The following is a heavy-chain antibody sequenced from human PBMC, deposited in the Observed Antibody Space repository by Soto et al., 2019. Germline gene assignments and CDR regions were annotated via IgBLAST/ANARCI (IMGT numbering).Heavy chain of an antibody. V-gene: IGHV4-31*03. CDR3: ARSSQSTVTTFAD. J-gene: IGHJ4*02. CDR1: GGSISSGGYY. CDR2: IYYSGST. Sequence: QVQLQESGPGLVKPSQTLSLTCTVSGGSISSGGYYWRWIRQRPGKGLEWIGYIYYSGSTYYNPFLKSRVTISVDTSKNQFSLKLSSVTAADTAVYYCARSSQSTVTTFADWGQGTLVTVSS. D-gene: IGHD4-17*01.